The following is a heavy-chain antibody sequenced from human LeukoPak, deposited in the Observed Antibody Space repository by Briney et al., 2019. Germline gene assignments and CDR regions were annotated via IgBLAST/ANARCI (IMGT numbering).Heavy chain of an antibody. CDR2: IRYDESNK. D-gene: IGHD2-8*02. CDR3: VRDRYRWTFDS. Sequence: PGGSLRLSCAASGFTFSSYGMDWVRQAPGKGLEWVAFIRYDESNKYYADSVKGRFTISRDNSKNMMYLQMDSLKPDDTAVYYCVRDRYRWTFDSWGQGTLVTVSS. J-gene: IGHJ4*02. V-gene: IGHV3-30*02. CDR1: GFTFSSYG.